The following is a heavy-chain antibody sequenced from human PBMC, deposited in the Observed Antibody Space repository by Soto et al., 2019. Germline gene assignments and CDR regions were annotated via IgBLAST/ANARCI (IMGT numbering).Heavy chain of an antibody. CDR2: ISWNSGSI. V-gene: IGHV3-9*01. CDR3: AKAFDQWLVLFHFDY. J-gene: IGHJ4*02. Sequence: PGGSLRLSCAASGFTFDDYAMHWVRQAPGKGLEWVSGISWNSGSIGYADSVKGRFTISRDNAKNSLYLQMNSLRAEDTALYYCAKAFDQWLVLFHFDYWGQGTLVTVSS. CDR1: GFTFDDYA. D-gene: IGHD6-19*01.